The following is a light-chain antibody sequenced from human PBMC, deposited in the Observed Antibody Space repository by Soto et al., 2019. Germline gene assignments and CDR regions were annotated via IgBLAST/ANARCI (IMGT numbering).Light chain of an antibody. CDR1: SSNIGAYYD. J-gene: IGLJ1*01. Sequence: QAVVTQPPSVSGAPGQRVTISCTGSSSNIGAYYDVHWYQHRPGTAPKLLIFGNNNRPSGVPDRFSGSKSGTSASLAITGLQAEDEGDYYCQSYDSTLSARYVFGTGTKVTVL. CDR2: GNN. V-gene: IGLV1-40*01. CDR3: QSYDSTLSARYV.